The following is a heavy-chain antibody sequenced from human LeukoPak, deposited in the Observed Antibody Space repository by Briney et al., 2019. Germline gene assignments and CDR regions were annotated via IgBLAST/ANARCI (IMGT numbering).Heavy chain of an antibody. CDR3: AKGTYGSGTYGAHDY. D-gene: IGHD3-10*01. J-gene: IGHJ4*02. V-gene: IGHV3-23*01. CDR1: GFTFSSYG. CDR2: ISGDAGRT. Sequence: GGSLRLSCAASGFTFSSYGMNWVRQAPGKGLEWVSGISGDAGRTYYGDSVKGRFTIPRDNSKNTLYLQMNSLRAEDTAVYYCAKGTYGSGTYGAHDYWGQGTLVTVSS.